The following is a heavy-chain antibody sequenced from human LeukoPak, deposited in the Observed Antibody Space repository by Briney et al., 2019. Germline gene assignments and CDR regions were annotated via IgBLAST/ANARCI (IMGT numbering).Heavy chain of an antibody. J-gene: IGHJ6*02. CDR2: IYYSGST. CDR1: GGSISSYY. CDR3: ARDLIDYYYGMDV. V-gene: IGHV4-59*01. Sequence: SETLSLTCTVSGGSISSYYWSWIRQPPGKGLEWIGYIYYSGSTNYNPSLKSRVTISVDTSKIQFSLKLSSVTAADTAVYYCARDLIDYYYGMDVWGQGTTVTVSS. D-gene: IGHD3-22*01.